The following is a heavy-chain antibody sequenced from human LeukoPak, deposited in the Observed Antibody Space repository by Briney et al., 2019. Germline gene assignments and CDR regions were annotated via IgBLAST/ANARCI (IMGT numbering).Heavy chain of an antibody. J-gene: IGHJ4*02. CDR1: GFTFSSYA. CDR3: ARGCSGGSCYDY. D-gene: IGHD2-15*01. V-gene: IGHV4-34*01. Sequence: GSLRLSCAASGFTFSSYAMSWIRQPPGKGLEWIGEINHSGSTNYNPSLKSRVTISVDTSKNQFSLKLSSVTAADTAVYYCARGCSGGSCYDYWGQGTLVTVSS. CDR2: INHSGST.